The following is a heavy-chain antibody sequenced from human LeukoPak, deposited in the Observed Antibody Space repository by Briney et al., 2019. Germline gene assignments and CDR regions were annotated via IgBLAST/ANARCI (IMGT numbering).Heavy chain of an antibody. CDR2: INSDGSST. CDR3: AKEIGGYDILTGYSRTLYFDY. J-gene: IGHJ4*02. Sequence: GGSLRLPCAASGFTFSSYWMHWVRQAPGKGLVWVSRINSDGSSTSYADSVKGRFTISRDNAKNTLYLQMNSLRAEDTAVYYCAKEIGGYDILTGYSRTLYFDYWGQGTLVTVSS. V-gene: IGHV3-74*01. D-gene: IGHD3-9*01. CDR1: GFTFSSYW.